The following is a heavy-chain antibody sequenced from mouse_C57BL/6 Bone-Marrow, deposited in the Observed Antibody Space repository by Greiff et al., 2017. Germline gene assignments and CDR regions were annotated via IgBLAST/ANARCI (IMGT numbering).Heavy chain of an antibody. CDR1: GYAFSSSW. CDR3: ARRDSSGYRVYFDY. CDR2: IYPGDGDT. Sequence: VQLQQSGPELVKPGASVKISCKASGYAFSSSWMNWVKQRPGKGLEWIGRIYPGDGDTNYNGKFKGKATLTADKSSSRAYMQLSSLTSEDSAVYFCARRDSSGYRVYFDYWGQGTTLTVSS. D-gene: IGHD3-2*02. J-gene: IGHJ2*01. V-gene: IGHV1-82*01.